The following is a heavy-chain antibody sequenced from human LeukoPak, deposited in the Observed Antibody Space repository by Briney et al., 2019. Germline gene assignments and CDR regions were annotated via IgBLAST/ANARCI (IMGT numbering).Heavy chain of an antibody. V-gene: IGHV3-9*01. CDR3: AKAVAAYREYVCDI. Sequence: PGGSLRLSCAASGFTFDDYAMHWVRHAPGKGLEWVSGISWNSGSIGYADSVKGRFTISRDNAKNSLYLQMNSLRAEDTALYYCAKAVAAYREYVCDIGGQGTMVTVSS. CDR1: GFTFDDYA. D-gene: IGHD2-15*01. J-gene: IGHJ3*02. CDR2: ISWNSGSI.